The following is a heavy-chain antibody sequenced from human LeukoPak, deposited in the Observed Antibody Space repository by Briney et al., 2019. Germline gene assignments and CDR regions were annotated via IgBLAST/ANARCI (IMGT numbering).Heavy chain of an antibody. D-gene: IGHD6-6*01. Sequence: GGSLRLSCVASGFTFGHNAMAWVRQAPGKRLKWVSALSGSGGDTFYADSVKGRFTISRDNSKNTLYLQLSSLRPDDTAVYYCAKGAPSSSSIFDFWGPGTLVTVSS. J-gene: IGHJ4*02. V-gene: IGHV3-23*01. CDR2: LSGSGGDT. CDR3: AKGAPSSSSIFDF. CDR1: GFTFGHNA.